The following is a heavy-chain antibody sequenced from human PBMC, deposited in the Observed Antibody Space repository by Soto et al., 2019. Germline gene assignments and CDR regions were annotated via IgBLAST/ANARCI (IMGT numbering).Heavy chain of an antibody. V-gene: IGHV4-59*01. CDR2: IYYSGST. J-gene: IGHJ5*02. Sequence: SETLSLTCTVSGGSISSYYWSWIRQPPGKGLEWIGYIYYSGSTNYNPSLKSRVTISVDTSKNQFSLKLSSVTAADTAVYYCARDIGPAAMGPGIWWFDPWGQGTLVTVSS. CDR1: GGSISSYY. CDR3: ARDIGPAAMGPGIWWFDP. D-gene: IGHD2-2*01.